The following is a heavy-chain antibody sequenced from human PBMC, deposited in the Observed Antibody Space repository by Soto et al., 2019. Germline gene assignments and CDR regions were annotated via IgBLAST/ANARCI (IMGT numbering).Heavy chain of an antibody. CDR3: ASSIVPRETYFDY. CDR1: GGSISSYY. Sequence: SETLSLTCTVSGGSISSYYWSWIRQPPGKGLEWIGYIYYSGSTNYNPSLKSRVTISVDTSKNQFSLKLSSVTAADTAVYYCASSIVPRETYFDYWGQGTLVTVSS. V-gene: IGHV4-59*08. CDR2: IYYSGST. J-gene: IGHJ4*02. D-gene: IGHD2-2*01.